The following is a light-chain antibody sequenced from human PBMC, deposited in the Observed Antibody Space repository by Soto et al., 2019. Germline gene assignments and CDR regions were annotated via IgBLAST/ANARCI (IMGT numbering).Light chain of an antibody. J-gene: IGKJ2*01. V-gene: IGKV1-39*01. Sequence: DIQMTQSTSSLSASVGDRVTITCRASQNIIFYLNWYQQKIGKPPKLLISAASNLQSGVPSRFSGSGSGTDFTLTISNLQPEDFATYFCQQSYTTPVYSFGQGTKVDIK. CDR3: QQSYTTPVYS. CDR1: QNIIFY. CDR2: AAS.